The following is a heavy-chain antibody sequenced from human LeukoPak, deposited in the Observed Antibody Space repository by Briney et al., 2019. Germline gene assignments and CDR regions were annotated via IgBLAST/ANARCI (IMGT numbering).Heavy chain of an antibody. CDR1: GFTFDYYG. D-gene: IGHD3-22*01. V-gene: IGHV3-20*04. CDR3: ARDRYYDTSGFLDY. Sequence: PGGSRRLSCAGSGFTFDYYGMTWVRQAPGKGLEWVSGINWNGGSTDYADSVNGRFTISRDNAKNSLYLQMNSLRAEDTALYYCARDRYYDTSGFLDYWGQGTLVTVSS. CDR2: INWNGGST. J-gene: IGHJ4*02.